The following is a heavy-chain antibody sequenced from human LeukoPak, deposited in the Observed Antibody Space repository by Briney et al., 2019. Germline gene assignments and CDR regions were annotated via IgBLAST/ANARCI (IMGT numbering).Heavy chain of an antibody. D-gene: IGHD7-27*01. CDR1: GYTFTSYD. Sequence: ASVKVSCKASGYTFTSYDVNWFRQATGQGLEWMGWMNPNSGNTGYAQKFQGRVTLTRDTSISTAYMELSSLRSEDTAVYYCAKNTALTGEFESWGQGTLVTVSS. CDR2: MNPNSGNT. J-gene: IGHJ4*02. V-gene: IGHV1-8*01. CDR3: AKNTALTGEFES.